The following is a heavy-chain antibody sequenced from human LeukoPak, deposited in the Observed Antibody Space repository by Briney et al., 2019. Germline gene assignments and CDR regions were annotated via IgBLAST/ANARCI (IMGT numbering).Heavy chain of an antibody. Sequence: SGRSLRLSCTASGFNFNEFPMHWVRQAPGKGLEWVSGICLKSVSIGYADSVKGRFTISRDNAKKSLYLQMNSLRPEDTAFYYCRKELSRSGYSPLDYWGQGDLVTVSS. CDR2: ICLKSVSI. D-gene: IGHD5-12*01. CDR1: GFNFNEFP. V-gene: IGHV3-9*01. J-gene: IGHJ4*02. CDR3: RKELSRSGYSPLDY.